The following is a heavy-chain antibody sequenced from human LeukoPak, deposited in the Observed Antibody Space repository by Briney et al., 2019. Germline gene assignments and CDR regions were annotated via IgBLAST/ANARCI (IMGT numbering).Heavy chain of an antibody. Sequence: PGGSLRLSRAASGFTYSNDAMSWVRQARARGVEGVSVIVDSGGNTYYADSVNGRFTISRNNSKKTLYLRMNSLRAEDTAVYYCAKAGYSYDHWGQGTMVTVSS. V-gene: IGHV3-23*01. J-gene: IGHJ4*02. D-gene: IGHD5-18*01. CDR1: GFTYSNDA. CDR3: AKAGYSYDH. CDR2: IVDSGGNT.